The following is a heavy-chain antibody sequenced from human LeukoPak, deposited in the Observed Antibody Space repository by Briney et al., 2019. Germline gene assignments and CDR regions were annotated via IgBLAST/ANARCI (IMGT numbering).Heavy chain of an antibody. J-gene: IGHJ4*02. D-gene: IGHD3-10*01. CDR2: ISGSGDST. CDR1: GFTFSSYA. CDR3: AKGHYYGSGSLDY. Sequence: PGGCLRLSCAASGFTFSSYAMSWVRQAPGKGLEWVSAISGSGDSTYYGDSVKGRFTISRDNSKNTLYLQMNSLRAEDTAVYYCAKGHYYGSGSLDYWGQGTLVTVSS. V-gene: IGHV3-23*01.